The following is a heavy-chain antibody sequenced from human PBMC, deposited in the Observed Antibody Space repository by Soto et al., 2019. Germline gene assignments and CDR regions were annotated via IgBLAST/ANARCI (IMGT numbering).Heavy chain of an antibody. CDR1: GFTFSNYG. CDR3: AKGSPDSGGYHFFFGS. V-gene: IGHV3-23*01. J-gene: IGHJ4*02. D-gene: IGHD3-22*01. Sequence: EVQLLESGGGLVQPGGSLRLSCAASGFTFSNYGMSWVRQAPGKGLEWVSAISGSGADTNYADSVKGRFTISRDNSKITLFLEMHRIRVEDTAVYYWAKGSPDSGGYHFFFGSWGQGTLVSVSS. CDR2: ISGSGADT.